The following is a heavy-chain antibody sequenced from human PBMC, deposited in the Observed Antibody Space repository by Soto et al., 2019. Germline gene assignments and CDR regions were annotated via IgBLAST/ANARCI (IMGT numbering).Heavy chain of an antibody. D-gene: IGHD6-19*01. Sequence: PVGSLRLSCAASVFTFSSYWMSWVRHSPGKGLEWVANIKQDGSEKYYVDSVKGRFTVSRDNAKNSLYLQMNSLRAEDTAVYYCARDQEGSSGFSNYWYFDLWGRGTLFTVSS. CDR3: ARDQEGSSGFSNYWYFDL. CDR2: IKQDGSEK. V-gene: IGHV3-7*01. CDR1: VFTFSSYW. J-gene: IGHJ2*01.